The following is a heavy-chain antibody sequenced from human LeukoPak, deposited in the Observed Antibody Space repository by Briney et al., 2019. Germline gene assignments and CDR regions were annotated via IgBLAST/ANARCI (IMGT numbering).Heavy chain of an antibody. CDR2: MNPNSGNT. D-gene: IGHD4-17*01. Sequence: ASVKVSCKASGYTFTSYDINWVRQATGQGLEWMGWMNPNSGNTGYAQKFQGRVTMTRNTSISTAYMELSSLRSEDTAVYYCASTGGSTTTVTTSDYWGQGTLVTVSS. V-gene: IGHV1-8*01. J-gene: IGHJ4*02. CDR3: ASTGGSTTTVTTSDY. CDR1: GYTFTSYD.